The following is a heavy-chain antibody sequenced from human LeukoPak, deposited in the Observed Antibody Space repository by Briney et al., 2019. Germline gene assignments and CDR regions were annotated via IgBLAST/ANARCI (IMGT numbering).Heavy chain of an antibody. CDR3: AKSNGYGLVDI. J-gene: IGHJ3*02. D-gene: IGHD3-10*01. CDR1: GGSISSSNW. Sequence: SETLSLTCAVSGGSISSSNWWSWVRQPPGKGLEWIGEIYHSGSTNYSPSLKSRVTISRDTSKNQFSLKLNSVTAADTAVYYCAKSNGYGLVDIWGQGTMVTVSS. CDR2: IYHSGST. V-gene: IGHV4-4*02.